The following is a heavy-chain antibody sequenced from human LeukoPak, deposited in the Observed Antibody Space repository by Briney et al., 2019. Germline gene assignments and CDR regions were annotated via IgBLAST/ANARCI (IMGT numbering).Heavy chain of an antibody. CDR3: ARHPLLWFGELSYFYYFDY. CDR1: GGSISNYY. CDR2: IYDTGST. V-gene: IGHV4-59*08. J-gene: IGHJ4*02. D-gene: IGHD3-10*01. Sequence: SETLSLTCTVSGGSISNYYWSWIRQPPGKGLEWIGYIYDTGSTKYNPSLNTRLTISIDPSKNQFSLKLSSVTAADTAVYYCARHPLLWFGELSYFYYFDYWGQGTLVTVSS.